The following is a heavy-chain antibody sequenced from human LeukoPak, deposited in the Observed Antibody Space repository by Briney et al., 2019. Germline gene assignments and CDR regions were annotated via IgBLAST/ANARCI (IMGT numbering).Heavy chain of an antibody. CDR1: GFTFSSYA. J-gene: IGHJ4*02. V-gene: IGHV3-23*01. CDR3: ARDQTTAGTDV. CDR2: IRGSGGGT. Sequence: GGSLRLSCAASGFTFSSYAMSWVRQAPGKGLEWVSAIRGSGGGTKYGDSVKGRFTISRDNSKSTLYLQMNSLRAEDAALYYCARDQTTAGTDVWGQGTLVTVSS. D-gene: IGHD6-13*01.